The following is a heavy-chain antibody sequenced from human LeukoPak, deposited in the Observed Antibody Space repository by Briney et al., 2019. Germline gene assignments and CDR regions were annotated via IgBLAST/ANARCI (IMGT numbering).Heavy chain of an antibody. CDR2: ISGDGGST. J-gene: IGHJ4*02. CDR3: AKVYLKYSSGWYDY. Sequence: GGSLRLSYAASGFTFDDYAMHWVRQAPGKGLEWVSLISGDGGSTYYADSVKGRFTISRDNSKNSLYLQMNSLRTEDTALYYCAKVYLKYSSGWYDYWGQGTLVTVSS. D-gene: IGHD6-19*01. V-gene: IGHV3-43*02. CDR1: GFTFDDYA.